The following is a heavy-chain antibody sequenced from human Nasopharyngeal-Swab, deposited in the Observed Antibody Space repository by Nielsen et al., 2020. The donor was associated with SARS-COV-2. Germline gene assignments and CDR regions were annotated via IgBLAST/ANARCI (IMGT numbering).Heavy chain of an antibody. D-gene: IGHD3-10*01. CDR3: ARTPLWYYYYYMDV. Sequence: GRQAPGKGLEWVAVISYDGSNKYYADYVKGRFTISRDNSKNTLYLQMGSLRAEDMAVYYCARTPLWYYYYYMDVWGKGTTVTVSS. CDR2: ISYDGSNK. J-gene: IGHJ6*03. V-gene: IGHV3-30*14.